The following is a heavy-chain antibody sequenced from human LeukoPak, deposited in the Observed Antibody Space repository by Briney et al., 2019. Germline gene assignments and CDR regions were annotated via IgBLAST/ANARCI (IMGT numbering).Heavy chain of an antibody. J-gene: IGHJ5*02. CDR3: ARDVPRTSGP. V-gene: IGHV3-74*01. CDR1: GFTFSTHW. Sequence: AGGSLRLSCGASGFTFSTHWMHWVRQAPGKGLVWVSRISNDGSSTDYADSVKGRFTISRDNAKNTVYLQMNSLRAEDTAVYYCARDVPRTSGPWGQGTLVTVSS. CDR2: ISNDGSST. D-gene: IGHD3-10*01.